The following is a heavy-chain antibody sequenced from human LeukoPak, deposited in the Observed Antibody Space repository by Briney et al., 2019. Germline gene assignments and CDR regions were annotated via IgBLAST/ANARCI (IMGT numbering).Heavy chain of an antibody. D-gene: IGHD6-13*01. J-gene: IGHJ6*02. Sequence: GGSLRLSCAASGFTFSSYDMHWVRQATGKGLEWVSAIGTAGDTYYPGSVKGRFTISRENAKNSLYLQMNSLRAGDTAVYYCARERPLAAAGGYYYGMDVWGQGTTVTVSS. CDR2: IGTAGDT. V-gene: IGHV3-13*01. CDR3: ARERPLAAAGGYYYGMDV. CDR1: GFTFSSYD.